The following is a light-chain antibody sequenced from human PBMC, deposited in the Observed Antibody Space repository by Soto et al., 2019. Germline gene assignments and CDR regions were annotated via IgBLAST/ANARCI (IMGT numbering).Light chain of an antibody. Sequence: EIVMTQSPATLSVSPGERATLSCRASQSVSTNLAWYQQKPGQAPRLLIFGASTRATDVPARFSGSGSGTEFTLTLSSLQSEDFAVYCCLQHNSWPRTFGQGTRLE. J-gene: IGKJ1*01. CDR2: GAS. V-gene: IGKV3-15*01. CDR1: QSVSTN. CDR3: LQHNSWPRT.